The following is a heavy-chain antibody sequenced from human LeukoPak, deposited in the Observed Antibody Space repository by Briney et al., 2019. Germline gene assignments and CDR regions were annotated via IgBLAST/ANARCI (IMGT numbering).Heavy chain of an antibody. J-gene: IGHJ4*02. CDR1: GFTFDDHG. Sequence: GRSLRLSCAASGFTFDDHGMHWVRQAPGKGLEWVSGISWNSGSIGYADSVKGRFTISRDNAKDSLYLQMNSLRAEDTGLYYCTRASGYSSGSVDYWGQGTLVTASS. V-gene: IGHV3-9*01. D-gene: IGHD5-18*01. CDR2: ISWNSGSI. CDR3: TRASGYSSGSVDY.